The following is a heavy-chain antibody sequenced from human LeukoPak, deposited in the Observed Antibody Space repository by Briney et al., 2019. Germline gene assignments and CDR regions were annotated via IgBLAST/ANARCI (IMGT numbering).Heavy chain of an antibody. V-gene: IGHV3-23*01. D-gene: IGHD4-17*01. CDR3: AKGPSMTTVTTFFDY. CDR2: TSSSDAGT. J-gene: IGHJ4*02. CDR1: GFTLSTYA. Sequence: PGGSLRLSCAASGFTLSTYAMSWVRQTPGKGLEWVAATSSSDAGTYHADSVRGRFTISRDNSKNTLYLQMNSLRAEDAAVYYCAKGPSMTTVTTFFDYWGQGTLVTVSS.